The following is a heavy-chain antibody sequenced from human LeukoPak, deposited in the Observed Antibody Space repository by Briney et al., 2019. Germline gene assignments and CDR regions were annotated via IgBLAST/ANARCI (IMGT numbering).Heavy chain of an antibody. CDR2: ISATGGST. J-gene: IGHJ3*02. CDR1: GFTFSSYA. V-gene: IGHV3-23*01. CDR3: AELMRVGGTNEAFDI. Sequence: GGSLRLSCAASGFTFSSYAMTWVRRAPGKGLEWVSTISATGGSTYYADSVQGRFTISRDNSKNTLYLQMNSLRPEDTAVYYCAELMRVGGTNEAFDIWGQGTMITVSS. D-gene: IGHD1-26*01.